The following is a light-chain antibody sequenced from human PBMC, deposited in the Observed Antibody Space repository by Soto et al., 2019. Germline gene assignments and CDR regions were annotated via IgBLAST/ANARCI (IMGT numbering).Light chain of an antibody. Sequence: DTVLTQTALSSPVTLGQPASISCRSSQSLVHSDGNTYLSWLQQRPGQPPRLLIYQVSNRFSGVPDRFSGSGAGTDFTLKISRVEADXVGVYXXVXXTHFPRTXXQGTKVEI. CDR2: QVS. V-gene: IGKV2-24*01. J-gene: IGKJ1*01. CDR1: QSLVHSDGNTY. CDR3: VXXTHFPRT.